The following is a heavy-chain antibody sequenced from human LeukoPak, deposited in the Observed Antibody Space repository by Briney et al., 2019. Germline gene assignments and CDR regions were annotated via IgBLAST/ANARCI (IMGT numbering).Heavy chain of an antibody. D-gene: IGHD1-26*01. V-gene: IGHV3-11*04. CDR2: ISSSSNTV. Sequence: PGGSLRLSCAASGFTFSDYYMTWVRQAPGKGLEWVSYISSSSNTVYYADSVKGRLTVSRDNANNSLYLQMNNLRAEDTAVYYCARRAMGATSFDYWGQGTLVTVSS. CDR1: GFTFSDYY. CDR3: ARRAMGATSFDY. J-gene: IGHJ4*02.